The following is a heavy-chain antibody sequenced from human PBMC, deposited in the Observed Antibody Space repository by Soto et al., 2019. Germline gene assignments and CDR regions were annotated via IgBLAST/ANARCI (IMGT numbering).Heavy chain of an antibody. Sequence: QLQLQESGPGLVKPSETLSLTCTVSGGSISSSSYYWGWIRQPPGKGLGWIGSIYYSGSTYYNPSLKSRVTISVDTSKNQFSLKLSSVTAADTAVYYCARLAYQAMVRGVVDYWGQGTLVTVSS. CDR3: ARLAYQAMVRGVVDY. CDR2: IYYSGST. J-gene: IGHJ4*02. V-gene: IGHV4-39*01. D-gene: IGHD3-10*01. CDR1: GGSISSSSYY.